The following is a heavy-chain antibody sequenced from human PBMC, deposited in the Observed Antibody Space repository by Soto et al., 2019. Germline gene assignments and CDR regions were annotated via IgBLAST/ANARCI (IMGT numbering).Heavy chain of an antibody. D-gene: IGHD3-22*01. V-gene: IGHV4-59*01. Sequence: SETLSLTCTVSGGSISSYFWNWIRQPPGKELEWIGYIYYSGSTRYNPSLKSRITISVDTSKNQISLQLRSVTAADTAVYFCFRSTMTLIEVPDYWGPGILVTVSS. J-gene: IGHJ4*02. CDR3: FRSTMTLIEVPDY. CDR1: GGSISSYF. CDR2: IYYSGST.